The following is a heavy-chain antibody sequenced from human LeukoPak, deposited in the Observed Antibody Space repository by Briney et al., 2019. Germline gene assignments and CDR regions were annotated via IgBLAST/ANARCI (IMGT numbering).Heavy chain of an antibody. J-gene: IGHJ4*02. CDR1: GFTFDDYA. CDR3: AKDLLNFQGGFDY. D-gene: IGHD2-21*01. V-gene: IGHV3-9*01. Sequence: PGGSLRLSCAASGFTFDDYAMHWVRQAPGKGLEWVSGISWNSGSIGYADSVKGRFTISRDNAKNSLYLQMTSLRAEDTALYYCAKDLLNFQGGFDYWGQGTLVTVSS. CDR2: ISWNSGSI.